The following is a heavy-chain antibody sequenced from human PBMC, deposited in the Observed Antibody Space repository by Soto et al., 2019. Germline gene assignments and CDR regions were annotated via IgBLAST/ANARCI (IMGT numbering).Heavy chain of an antibody. Sequence: EVQLVESGGGLVKPGGSLRLSCAASGFTFSSYSMNWVRQAPGKGLEWVSSTSSSSSYIYYADSVKGRFTISRDNAKNSLYLQMNSLRAEDTAVYYCARDRWDGDYVGYGMDVWGQGTTVTVSS. CDR1: GFTFSSYS. CDR2: TSSSSSYI. CDR3: ARDRWDGDYVGYGMDV. D-gene: IGHD4-17*01. V-gene: IGHV3-21*01. J-gene: IGHJ6*02.